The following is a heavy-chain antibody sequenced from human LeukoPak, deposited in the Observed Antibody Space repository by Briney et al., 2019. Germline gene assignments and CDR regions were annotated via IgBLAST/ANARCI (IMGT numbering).Heavy chain of an antibody. CDR1: GYSISSGYY. J-gene: IGHJ4*02. CDR2: IYPSGST. V-gene: IGHV4-38-2*01. CDR3: ARHLSAAIPDY. Sequence: PSETLSLTCAVSGYSISSGYYWGWIRQPPGKGLEWIGSIYPSGSTYYNPSLKSRVTISVDTSKNQFSLKLSSVTPADTAVYYCARHLSAAIPDYWGQGTLVTVSS. D-gene: IGHD2-2*02.